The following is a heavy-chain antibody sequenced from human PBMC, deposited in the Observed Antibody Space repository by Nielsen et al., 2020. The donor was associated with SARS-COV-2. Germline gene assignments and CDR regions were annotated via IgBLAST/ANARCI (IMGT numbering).Heavy chain of an antibody. CDR3: ARDLGAGFDP. CDR2: IWYDGSNK. J-gene: IGHJ5*02. V-gene: IGHV3-33*01. D-gene: IGHD6-19*01. CDR1: GFTFSSYG. Sequence: GESLKISCVASGFTFSSYGMHWVRQAPGKGLEWVAVIWYDGSNKYYADSVKGRFTISRDNSKNTLYLQMNSLRAEDTAVYYCARDLGAGFDPWGQGTLVTVSS.